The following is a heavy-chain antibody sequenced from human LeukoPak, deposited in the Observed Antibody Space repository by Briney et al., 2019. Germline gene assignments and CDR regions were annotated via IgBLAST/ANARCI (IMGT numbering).Heavy chain of an antibody. CDR2: IYPGDSDT. CDR3: ARRRNYYDSSGYHSGAFDI. V-gene: IGHV5-51*01. J-gene: IGHJ3*02. D-gene: IGHD3-22*01. CDR1: GYIFTDYW. Sequence: GESLKISCKGSGYIFTDYWIAWVRQMPGKGLEWMGIIYPGDSDTRYSPSFQGQVTFSVDKSTNTAYLQWSSLKASDTAIYHCARRRNYYDSSGYHSGAFDIWDQGTVVTVSS.